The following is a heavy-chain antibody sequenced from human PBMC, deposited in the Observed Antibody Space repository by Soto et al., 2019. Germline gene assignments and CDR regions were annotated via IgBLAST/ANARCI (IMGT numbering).Heavy chain of an antibody. V-gene: IGHV4-30-2*01. CDR2: IYPSGTI. CDR1: GVSITTNGYS. J-gene: IGHJ4*02. Sequence: SETLSLTCAVSGVSITTNGYSWSWIRQPPGMGLEWIGYIYPSGTIFYNPSLNSRVTISADTSNNQFSLKLTSVTAADTAVYFCATYTAFAKYYFDYWGRGTLVTVSS. D-gene: IGHD3-16*01. CDR3: ATYTAFAKYYFDY.